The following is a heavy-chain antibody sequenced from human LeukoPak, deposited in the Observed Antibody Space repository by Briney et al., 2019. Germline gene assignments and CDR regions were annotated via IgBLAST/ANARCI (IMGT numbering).Heavy chain of an antibody. D-gene: IGHD3-10*01. Sequence: GGSLRLSCGASGFTFSRYTMNWVRQAPGKGLEWGASISTSSIYKYYGDPVKGRFTIYRHNSRNSVYLQMDSLRAEDTAVYYCARAPVIFGSGTQVAFDIWGQGTMVTVSS. CDR3: ARAPVIFGSGTQVAFDI. CDR2: ISTSSIYK. CDR1: GFTFSRYT. J-gene: IGHJ3*02. V-gene: IGHV3-21*01.